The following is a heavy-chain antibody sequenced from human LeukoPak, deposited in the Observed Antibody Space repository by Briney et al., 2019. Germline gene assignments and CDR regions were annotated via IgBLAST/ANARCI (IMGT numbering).Heavy chain of an antibody. J-gene: IGHJ3*02. V-gene: IGHV3-48*01. CDR2: ISSSSSTI. CDR1: GFTFSSYS. CDR3: ASSLLDPLGAFDI. D-gene: IGHD2-2*03. Sequence: GGSLRLSCAASGFTFSSYSMNWVRQAPGKGLEWVSYISSSSSTIYYADSVKGRFTISRDNAKNSLYLQMNSLRAEDTAVYYCASSLLDPLGAFDIWGQGTMVTVSS.